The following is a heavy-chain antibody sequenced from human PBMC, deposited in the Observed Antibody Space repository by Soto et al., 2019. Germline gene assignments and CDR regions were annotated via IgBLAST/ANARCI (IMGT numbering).Heavy chain of an antibody. CDR3: AKDLGQQPYYYYYGMDV. CDR2: ISYDGSNK. V-gene: IGHV3-30*18. J-gene: IGHJ6*02. D-gene: IGHD6-13*01. CDR1: GFTFSSYG. Sequence: QVQLVESGGGVVQPGRSLRLSCAASGFTFSSYGMHWVRQAPGKGLEWVAVISYDGSNKYYADPVKGRFTISRDNPKNXXYLHMNSLRAEDTAVYYCAKDLGQQPYYYYYGMDVWGQGTTVTVSS.